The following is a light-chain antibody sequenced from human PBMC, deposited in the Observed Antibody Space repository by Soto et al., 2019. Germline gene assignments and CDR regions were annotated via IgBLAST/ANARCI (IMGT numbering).Light chain of an antibody. CDR3: QYYNNYCWT. J-gene: IGKJ1*01. CDR1: QSISSW. CDR2: KTS. V-gene: IGKV1-5*03. Sequence: DIQLTQSPSTLSASEGDRVTITCRASQSISSWLAWYQQKPGKAPKFLIYKTSNLESGVPSRFSGSGSVTEFTLTISSLQPDDFATYYCQYYNNYCWTFGQGTKVEIK.